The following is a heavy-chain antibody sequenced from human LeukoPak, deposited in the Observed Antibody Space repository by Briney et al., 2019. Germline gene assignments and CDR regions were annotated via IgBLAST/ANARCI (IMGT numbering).Heavy chain of an antibody. D-gene: IGHD6-19*01. V-gene: IGHV3-30*18. CDR3: AKDHVVSSALHFGY. CDR1: GFTFSSYG. CDR2: ISYDGSNK. Sequence: GGSLRLSCAASGFTFSSYGMHWVRQAPGKGLEWMAVISYDGSNKYYADSVKGRFTISRDNSKNTLYLQMNSLRAEDTAVYYCAKDHVVSSALHFGYWGQGTLVTVSS. J-gene: IGHJ4*02.